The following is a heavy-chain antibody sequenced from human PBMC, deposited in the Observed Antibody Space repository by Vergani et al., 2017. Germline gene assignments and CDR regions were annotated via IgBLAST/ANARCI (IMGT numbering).Heavy chain of an antibody. CDR2: IIPVLGKT. J-gene: IGHJ6*02. CDR1: GATFRSNT. D-gene: IGHD3-9*01. Sequence: QVQLVQSGAEVKKPGSSVKVSCKASGATFRSNTISWVRQVPGQGLEWMGRIIPVLGKTKYAQDFQGRLTITADTSTSTAYMELTSLRSQDTAVYYCARVTPPLRYFDWLLMWSNYYYGMDVWGQGTTVTVSS. CDR3: ARVTPPLRYFDWLLMWSNYYYGMDV. V-gene: IGHV1-69*08.